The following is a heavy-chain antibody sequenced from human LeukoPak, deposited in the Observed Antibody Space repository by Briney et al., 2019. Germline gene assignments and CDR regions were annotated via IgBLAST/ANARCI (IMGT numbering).Heavy chain of an antibody. CDR3: ARGVYSYGYGSLGY. J-gene: IGHJ4*02. Sequence: SETLSLTCPVYGGSFSGYYWSWIRQPPGKGLEWIGEINHSGSTNYSPPLKSRVTISVDTSKNQFSLKLSSVTAADTAVYYCARGVYSYGYGSLGYWGQGTLVTVSS. D-gene: IGHD5-18*01. V-gene: IGHV4-34*01. CDR1: GGSFSGYY. CDR2: INHSGST.